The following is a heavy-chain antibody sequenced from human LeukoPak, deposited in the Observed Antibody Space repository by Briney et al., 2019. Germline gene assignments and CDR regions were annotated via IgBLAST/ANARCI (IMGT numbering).Heavy chain of an antibody. J-gene: IGHJ4*02. CDR3: ARVLTMVRGVIFLGY. D-gene: IGHD3-10*01. CDR2: MNPNSGNT. Sequence: ASVKVSCKASGYTFTSCDINWVRQATGQGPEWMGWMNPNSGNTGYAQKFQGRVTMTRNTSISTAYMELSSLRSEDTAVYYCARVLTMVRGVIFLGYWGQGTLVTVSS. V-gene: IGHV1-8*01. CDR1: GYTFTSCD.